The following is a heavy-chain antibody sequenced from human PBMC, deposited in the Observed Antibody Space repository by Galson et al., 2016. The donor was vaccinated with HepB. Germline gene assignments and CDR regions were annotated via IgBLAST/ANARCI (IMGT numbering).Heavy chain of an antibody. CDR2: ISDDGTNK. J-gene: IGHJ1*01. V-gene: IGHV3-30*03. CDR3: VAGKEYLQH. D-gene: IGHD6-19*01. Sequence: SLRLSCAASGFSFRNYGMHWVRQAPGKGLDWVSAISDDGTNKYYADSVKGRFTISRDNSKNTLSLQMNSLRAEDTAVYYWVAGKEYLQHWGQGTLVTVSS. CDR1: GFSFRNYG.